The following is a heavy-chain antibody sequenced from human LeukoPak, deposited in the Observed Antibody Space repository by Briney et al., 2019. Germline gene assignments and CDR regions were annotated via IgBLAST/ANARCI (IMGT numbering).Heavy chain of an antibody. Sequence: GGSLRLSCAASGFTFRSYAMSWVRQAPGKGLEWVSAISGSGGSTYYADSVKGRFTISRDNSKNTLYLQMNSLRAEDTAVYYCAKDSCSGGSCYYFDYWGQGTLVTVSS. V-gene: IGHV3-23*01. CDR3: AKDSCSGGSCYYFDY. CDR1: GFTFRSYA. CDR2: ISGSGGST. D-gene: IGHD2-15*01. J-gene: IGHJ4*02.